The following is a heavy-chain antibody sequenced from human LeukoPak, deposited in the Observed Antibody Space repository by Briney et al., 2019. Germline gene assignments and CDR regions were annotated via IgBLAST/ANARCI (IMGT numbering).Heavy chain of an antibody. D-gene: IGHD3-16*02. V-gene: IGHV1-3*01. Sequence: ASVKVSCKASGYTFTSYAMHWVRQAPGQRLEWMGWINAGNGNTKYSQKFQGRVTITRDTSASTAYMELSSLRSEDTAVYYCARETPYDYVWGSYRPYYFDYWGQGTLVTVSS. CDR1: GYTFTSYA. CDR3: ARETPYDYVWGSYRPYYFDY. J-gene: IGHJ4*02. CDR2: INAGNGNT.